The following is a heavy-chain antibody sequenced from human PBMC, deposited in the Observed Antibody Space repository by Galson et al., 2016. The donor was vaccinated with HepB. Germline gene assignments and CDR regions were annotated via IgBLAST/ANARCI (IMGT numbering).Heavy chain of an antibody. CDR2: IYSGGAT. J-gene: IGHJ5*01. CDR3: ARDPGRIAAAGHLDS. CDR1: GFIVSSHH. Sequence: SLRLSCAGSGFIVSSHHMNWVRQPPGKGLEWVAIIYSGGATYYADPVKGRFTISRDNSKNTLHLQMNSLRAEDTAIYYCARDPGRIAAAGHLDSWGQGTLVTVSS. D-gene: IGHD6-13*01. V-gene: IGHV3-53*01.